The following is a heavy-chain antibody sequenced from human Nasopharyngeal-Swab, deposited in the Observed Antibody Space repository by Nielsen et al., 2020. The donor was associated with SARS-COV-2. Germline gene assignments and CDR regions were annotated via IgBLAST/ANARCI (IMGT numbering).Heavy chain of an antibody. Sequence: GESLKISCAASGFTFSDYYMSWIRQAPGKGLEWVSYISSSGSTIYYADSVKGRFTISRDNAKNSLYLHMNSLRAEDTAVYYREISYYDSSGYSPDYWGQGTLVTVSS. CDR3: EISYYDSSGYSPDY. D-gene: IGHD3-22*01. CDR2: ISSSGSTI. V-gene: IGHV3-11*01. CDR1: GFTFSDYY. J-gene: IGHJ4*02.